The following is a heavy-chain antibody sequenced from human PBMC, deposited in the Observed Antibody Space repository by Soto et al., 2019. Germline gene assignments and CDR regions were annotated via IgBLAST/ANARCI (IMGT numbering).Heavy chain of an antibody. CDR3: ARVYGPLTSPALVGPSN. J-gene: IGHJ4*02. Sequence: SETLSLTCTVSGGSTSSGGYYWSWIRQHPGKGLEWIGYIYYSGSTYYNPSLKSRVTISVDTSKNHFSLKLSSVTAADTAVYYCARVYGPLTSPALVGPSNWGQGTLVTVSS. CDR1: GGSTSSGGYY. CDR2: IYYSGST. D-gene: IGHD2-8*01. V-gene: IGHV4-31*03.